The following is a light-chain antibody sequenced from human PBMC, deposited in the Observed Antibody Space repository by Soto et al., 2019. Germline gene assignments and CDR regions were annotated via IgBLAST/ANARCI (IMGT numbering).Light chain of an antibody. CDR1: QSVSSD. J-gene: IGKJ1*01. CDR3: QQYKNWPWT. V-gene: IGKV3-15*01. Sequence: EIVMTQSPATLSVYPGERATLSCRASQSVSSDLAWYQQKPGQAPRLLIYGAFTRATGIPARFSGSGSGTEFTLTISSLQSEDSAVYYCQQYKNWPWTFGQGTKVDIK. CDR2: GAF.